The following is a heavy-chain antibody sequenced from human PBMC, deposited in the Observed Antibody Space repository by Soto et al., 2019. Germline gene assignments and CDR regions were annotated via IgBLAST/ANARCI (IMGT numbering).Heavy chain of an antibody. CDR3: ARDSWYLDV. CDR1: GFTFTNFW. J-gene: IGHJ4*02. V-gene: IGHV3-74*01. Sequence: GGSLRLSCGASGFTFTNFWMHWVRQVPGKGLVWVSRIDTSGTSTSYADSVKGRFTISRDNAKSTVTLQMNSLRAEDTGVYYCARDSWYLDVWSQGSLVTVSS. CDR2: IDTSGTST. D-gene: IGHD6-13*01.